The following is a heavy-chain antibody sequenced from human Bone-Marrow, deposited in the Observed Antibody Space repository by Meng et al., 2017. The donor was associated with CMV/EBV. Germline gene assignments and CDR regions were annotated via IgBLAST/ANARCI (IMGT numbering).Heavy chain of an antibody. Sequence: VKVSCKASGYTFTSYGISWVRQAPGQGLEWMGWISAYNGNTNYAQKLQGRVTMTTDTSTSTAYMELRSLRSDDTAVYHCARDPQPRMGYDFWRGGWFDPWGQGTLVTGSS. CDR2: ISAYNGNT. CDR3: ARDPQPRMGYDFWRGGWFDP. J-gene: IGHJ5*02. V-gene: IGHV1-18*01. D-gene: IGHD3-3*01. CDR1: GYTFTSYG.